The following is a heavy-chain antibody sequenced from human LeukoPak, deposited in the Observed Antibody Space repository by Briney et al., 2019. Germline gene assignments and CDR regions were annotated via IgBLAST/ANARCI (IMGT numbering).Heavy chain of an antibody. V-gene: IGHV3-48*03. CDR3: ARDRMVNGMDL. D-gene: IGHD5-18*01. J-gene: IGHJ6*02. Sequence: PGGSLRLSCAASGFTFSSYEMNWVRQAPGKGLEWVSYISSSGSTIYYADSVKGRFTISRDNAKNSLYLQMNSLIAEHTNVFYRARDRMVNGMDLWGQGTTVTVSS. CDR1: GFTFSSYE. CDR2: ISSSGSTI.